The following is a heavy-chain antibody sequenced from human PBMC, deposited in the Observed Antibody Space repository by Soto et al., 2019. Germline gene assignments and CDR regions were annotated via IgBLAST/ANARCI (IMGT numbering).Heavy chain of an antibody. CDR2: INHSGST. Sequence: QMQLPQWGAGLLKPSETLSLTCAVYGGSFSGYYWSWIRQPPGKGLEWIGEINHSGSTNYNPSLKSRVTISVDTSKNQFSLKLISVTAADTAVYYCARAASGSYHDYWGQGTLVTVSS. V-gene: IGHV4-34*01. CDR3: ARAASGSYHDY. CDR1: GGSFSGYY. D-gene: IGHD1-26*01. J-gene: IGHJ4*02.